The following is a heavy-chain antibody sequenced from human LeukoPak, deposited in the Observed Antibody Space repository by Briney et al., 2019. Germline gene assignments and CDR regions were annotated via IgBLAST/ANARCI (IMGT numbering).Heavy chain of an antibody. J-gene: IGHJ4*02. CDR3: ARDDVDTAMASAG. V-gene: IGHV1-8*01. CDR2: MSPSSGNT. Sequence: ASVKVSCKASGYTFTSYDINWVRQATGQGLEWMGWMSPSSGNTGYAQKFQGRVTMTRNISITTAYMELSSLRSEDTAVYYCARDDVDTAMASAGWGQGTLVTVSS. D-gene: IGHD5-18*01. CDR1: GYTFTSYD.